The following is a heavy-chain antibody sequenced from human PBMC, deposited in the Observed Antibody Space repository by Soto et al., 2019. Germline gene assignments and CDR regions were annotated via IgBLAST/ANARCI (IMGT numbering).Heavy chain of an antibody. J-gene: IGHJ4*02. CDR2: IYTSGST. V-gene: IGHV4-4*07. D-gene: IGHD3-3*01. Sequence: SETLSLTCTVSGGSISSYYWSWIRQPAGKGLEWIGRIYTSGSTNYNPSLKSRVTMSVDTSKNQFSLKLSSVTAADTAVYYCARETRIGGSYPAGRAYDYWGQGTLVTVSS. CDR3: ARETRIGGSYPAGRAYDY. CDR1: GGSISSYY.